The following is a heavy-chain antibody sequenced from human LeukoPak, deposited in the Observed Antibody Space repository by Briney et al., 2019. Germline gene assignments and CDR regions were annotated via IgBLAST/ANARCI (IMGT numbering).Heavy chain of an antibody. Sequence: GGSLRLSCAASGFTFSSHWMHWVRQVPGKGPVWVSHINSDGSNTGYADSVKGRFTSSRDNAKNTLYLQMNSLRAEDTAVYYCARAPLAVAGNYGMDVWGQGTTVTVSS. V-gene: IGHV3-74*01. J-gene: IGHJ6*02. CDR2: INSDGSNT. D-gene: IGHD6-19*01. CDR1: GFTFSSHW. CDR3: ARAPLAVAGNYGMDV.